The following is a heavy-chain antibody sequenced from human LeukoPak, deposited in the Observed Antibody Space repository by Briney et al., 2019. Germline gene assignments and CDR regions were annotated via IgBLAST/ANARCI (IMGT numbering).Heavy chain of an antibody. V-gene: IGHV1-2*02. CDR3: ARVPGLFDY. D-gene: IGHD3-10*01. Sequence: ASVNVSFKPSGYSLTAYYIHWVRQAPGQGVELMGWINPNSGATNYAQKFQGRVTMTTDTSISTIYMDLNRLTSDNTAVYYFARVPGLFDYLGQGALVTLSS. J-gene: IGHJ4*02. CDR2: INPNSGAT. CDR1: GYSLTAYY.